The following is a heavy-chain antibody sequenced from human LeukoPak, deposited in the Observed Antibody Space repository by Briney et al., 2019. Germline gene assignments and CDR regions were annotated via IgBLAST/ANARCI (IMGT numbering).Heavy chain of an antibody. Sequence: ASVKVSCKAYGYTFTSYYMHWVRQAPGQGLEWMGLINPSGGSTSYAQNFQGRVTMTRDTSTSTAYMELRSLRSDDTAVYYCARAWFRSPHIVVVTAIADYWGQGTLATVSS. CDR1: GYTFTSYY. CDR3: ARAWFRSPHIVVVTAIADY. J-gene: IGHJ4*02. D-gene: IGHD2-21*02. V-gene: IGHV1-46*01. CDR2: INPSGGST.